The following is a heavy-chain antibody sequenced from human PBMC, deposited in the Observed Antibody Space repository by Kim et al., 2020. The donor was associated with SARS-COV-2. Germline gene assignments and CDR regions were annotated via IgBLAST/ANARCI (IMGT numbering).Heavy chain of an antibody. Sequence: SETLSLTCAVYGGSFSGYYWSWIRQPPGKGLEWIGEINHSGSTNYNPSLKSRVTISVDTSKNQFSLKLSSVTAADTAVYYCARDRGDIVVVPAAIFPDAFDIWGQGTMVTVSS. CDR2: INHSGST. J-gene: IGHJ3*02. CDR1: GGSFSGYY. CDR3: ARDRGDIVVVPAAIFPDAFDI. D-gene: IGHD2-2*02. V-gene: IGHV4-34*01.